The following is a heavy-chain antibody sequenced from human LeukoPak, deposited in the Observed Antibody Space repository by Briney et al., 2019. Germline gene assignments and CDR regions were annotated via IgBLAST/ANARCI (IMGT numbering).Heavy chain of an antibody. CDR2: IYYSGST. J-gene: IGHJ3*02. CDR1: GFTFSSSA. D-gene: IGHD3-22*01. CDR3: ARDLLAGYDSSGYYENDAFDI. Sequence: LRLSCAASGFTFSSSAMSWIRQHPGKGLEWIGYIYYSGSTYYNPSLKSRVTISVDTSKNQFSLKLSSVTAADTAVYYCARDLLAGYDSSGYYENDAFDIWGQGTMVPVSS. V-gene: IGHV4-31*02.